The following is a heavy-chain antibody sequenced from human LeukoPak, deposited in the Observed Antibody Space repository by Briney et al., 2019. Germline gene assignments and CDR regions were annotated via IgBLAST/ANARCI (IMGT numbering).Heavy chain of an antibody. Sequence: GASVKVSCKASGYTFTGYYMHWVRQAPGQGLEWMGWINPNSGGTNYAQKFQGRVTMTRDTSISTAYMELSRLRSDDTAVYYCARARAQFPYYFDYWAREPWSPSPQ. V-gene: IGHV1-2*02. CDR1: GYTFTGYY. J-gene: IGHJ4*02. CDR3: ARARAQFPYYFDY. CDR2: INPNSGGT.